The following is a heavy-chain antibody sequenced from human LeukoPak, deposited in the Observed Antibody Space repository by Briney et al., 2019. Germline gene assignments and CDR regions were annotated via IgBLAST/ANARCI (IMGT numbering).Heavy chain of an antibody. J-gene: IGHJ4*02. Sequence: GGSLRLSCAASRFTFTTRWMNWVRQAPGKGLKWVAIIKEDGSEKLYVDSVKGRFTISRDNAKNSLYLQMDNPRAEDTAVYYCASGSGWTFEYWGQGTQVTVSS. CDR2: IKEDGSEK. CDR3: ASGSGWTFEY. D-gene: IGHD6-19*01. CDR1: RFTFTTRW. V-gene: IGHV3-7*01.